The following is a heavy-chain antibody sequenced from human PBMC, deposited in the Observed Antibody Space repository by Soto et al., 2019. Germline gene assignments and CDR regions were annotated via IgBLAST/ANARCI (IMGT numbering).Heavy chain of an antibody. V-gene: IGHV1-18*01. CDR3: ARDLVDTARVTSFQFDY. CDR1: VYTFTSYG. CDR2: ISAYNGNT. Sequence: ASGKVSCKASVYTFTSYGISWVRQAPGQGLEWMGWISAYNGNTNYAQKLQGRVTMTTDTSTSTAYMELRSLRSDDTAVYYCARDLVDTARVTSFQFDYWGQGTLVTVSS. D-gene: IGHD5-18*01. J-gene: IGHJ4*02.